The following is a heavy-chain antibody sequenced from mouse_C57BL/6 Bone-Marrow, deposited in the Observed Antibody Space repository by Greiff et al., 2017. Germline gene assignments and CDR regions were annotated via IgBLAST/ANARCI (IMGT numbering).Heavy chain of an antibody. J-gene: IGHJ4*01. D-gene: IGHD1-1*01. CDR3: ARRITTVVAPYYYAMDY. Sequence: QVQLQQPGAELVKPGASVKMSCKASGYTFTSYWITWVKQRPGQGLEWIGDIYPGSGSTNYNEKFKSKATLTVDTSSSTAYMQLSSLTSEDSAVYYWARRITTVVAPYYYAMDYWGQGTSVTVSS. CDR1: GYTFTSYW. CDR2: IYPGSGST. V-gene: IGHV1-55*01.